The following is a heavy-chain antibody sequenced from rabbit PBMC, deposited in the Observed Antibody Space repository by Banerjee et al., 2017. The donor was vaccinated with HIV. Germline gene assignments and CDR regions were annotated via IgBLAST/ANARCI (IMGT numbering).Heavy chain of an antibody. CDR1: GFDFNSYY. Sequence: QLKESGGGLVQPGGSLKLSCKASGFDFNSYYMSWVRQAPGKGLEWIGYIDPPFGSAYYASWVNGRFSISRENTQNTVSLQLNSLTAADTATYFCARGGGLWGPGTLVTVS. V-gene: IGHV1S7*01. CDR3: ARGGGL. J-gene: IGHJ4*01. CDR2: IDPPFGSA.